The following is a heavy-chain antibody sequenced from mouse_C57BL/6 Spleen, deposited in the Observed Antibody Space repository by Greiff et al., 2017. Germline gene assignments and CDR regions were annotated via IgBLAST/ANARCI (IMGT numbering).Heavy chain of an antibody. Sequence: EVQLVESGGGLVKPGGSLKLSCAASGFTFSSYTMSWVRQTPEKRLEWVATISGGGGNTYYPDSVKGRFTISRDNAKTTLYLQMSSLRSEDTALYYCARQSNYGYFDVWGTGTTVTVSS. V-gene: IGHV5-9*01. D-gene: IGHD2-5*01. CDR2: ISGGGGNT. CDR3: ARQSNYGYFDV. CDR1: GFTFSSYT. J-gene: IGHJ1*03.